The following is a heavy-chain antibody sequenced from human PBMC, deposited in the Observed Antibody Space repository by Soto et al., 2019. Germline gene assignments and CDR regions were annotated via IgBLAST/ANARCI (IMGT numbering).Heavy chain of an antibody. D-gene: IGHD5-18*01. CDR3: TRVVTGYYYMDV. V-gene: IGHV1-18*01. CDR1: GYTFTSYS. Sequence: QVQLVQSGGEVKKPGASVKVSCKASGYTFTSYSFRWVRQAPGQGPEWMGWSSASNGKTNFAQKFQGRVTMTTDTSTNTAYMELRSLNSDDTAVYYCTRVVTGYYYMDVWGTGTTVTVSS. CDR2: SSASNGKT. J-gene: IGHJ6*03.